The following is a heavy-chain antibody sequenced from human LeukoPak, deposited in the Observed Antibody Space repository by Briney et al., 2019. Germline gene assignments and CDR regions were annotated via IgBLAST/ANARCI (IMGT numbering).Heavy chain of an antibody. CDR3: ARPTKSGRVDY. J-gene: IGHJ4*02. D-gene: IGHD1-26*01. CDR2: IYYSGST. CDR1: GGSISSYY. V-gene: IGHV4-59*01. Sequence: PSETLSLTCTVSGGSISSYYWSWIRQPAGKGLEWIGYIYYSGSTNYNPSLKSRVTISVDTSENQFSLKLSSVTAADTAVYYCARPTKSGRVDYWGQGTLVTVSS.